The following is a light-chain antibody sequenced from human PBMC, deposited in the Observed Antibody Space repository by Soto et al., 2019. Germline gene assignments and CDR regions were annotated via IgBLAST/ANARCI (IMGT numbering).Light chain of an antibody. V-gene: IGLV4-69*02. CDR1: SGHSSYV. CDR3: QTWGTGIHVV. Sequence: QLVLTQSPSASASLGASVKLTCTLSSGHSSYVIAWHQQQPEKGPRYLMKLNSDGSHSKGDGIPDRFSGSSSGAERYLIISSLQSEDEADYYCQTWGTGIHVVFGGGTKLTVL. J-gene: IGLJ2*01. CDR2: LNSDGSH.